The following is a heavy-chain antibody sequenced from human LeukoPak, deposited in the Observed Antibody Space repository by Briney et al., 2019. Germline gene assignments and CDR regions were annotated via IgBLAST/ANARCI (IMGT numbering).Heavy chain of an antibody. J-gene: IGHJ5*02. CDR1: GGSISSYY. Sequence: PSETLSLTCTVSGGSISSYYWSWIRQPPGKGLEWIGYIYYSGSTNYNPSLKSRVTISVDTSKNQFSLKLSSVTAADTAVYYRARTGIAVAGKGGVNWFDPWGQGTLVTVSS. D-gene: IGHD6-19*01. CDR2: IYYSGST. CDR3: ARTGIAVAGKGGVNWFDP. V-gene: IGHV4-59*08.